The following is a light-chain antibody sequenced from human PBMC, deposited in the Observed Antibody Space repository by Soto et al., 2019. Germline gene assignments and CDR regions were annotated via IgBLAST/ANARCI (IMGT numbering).Light chain of an antibody. CDR2: DDS. Sequence: SYELTQPPSVSVAPGQTARITSGGNNIKSKSVHWYPQRPGQAPVLVVHDDSDRPSGIPERFSGSNSENTATLIITRVEAVDEADYYCQVWDTGNDHVVFGGGTKVTVL. J-gene: IGLJ2*01. V-gene: IGLV3-21*02. CDR1: NIKSKS. CDR3: QVWDTGNDHVV.